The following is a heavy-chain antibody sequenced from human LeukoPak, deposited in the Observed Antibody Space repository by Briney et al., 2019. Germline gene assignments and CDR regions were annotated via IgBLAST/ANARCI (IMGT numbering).Heavy chain of an antibody. CDR1: GYTFTGYF. CDR3: ARSWGVEMSTIEPFDF. CDR2: INPNSGGT. Sequence: ASVKVSCKASGYTFTGYFVHWVRQAPGQGLEWMGWINPNSGGTNYAQKSQGRVTMTRDTSISTAYMDVRRMRYDDTAVYYCARSWGVEMSTIEPFDFWGQGTLVTVSS. V-gene: IGHV1-2*02. D-gene: IGHD5/OR15-5a*01. J-gene: IGHJ4*02.